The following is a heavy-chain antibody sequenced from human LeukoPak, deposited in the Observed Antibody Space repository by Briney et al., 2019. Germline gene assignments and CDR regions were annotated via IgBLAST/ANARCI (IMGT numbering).Heavy chain of an antibody. CDR2: ISSSGSTI. CDR1: GFTFSSYE. V-gene: IGHV3-48*03. J-gene: IGHJ6*03. CDR3: ARAGNYGLDYYYMDV. D-gene: IGHD4-11*01. Sequence: GGSLRLSCAASGFTFSSYEMNWVRQAPGKGLEWVSYISSSGSTIYYADSVKGRFTISRDNAKNSLYLQMNSLRAEDTAVYYCARAGNYGLDYYYMDVWGKGTTVTVSS.